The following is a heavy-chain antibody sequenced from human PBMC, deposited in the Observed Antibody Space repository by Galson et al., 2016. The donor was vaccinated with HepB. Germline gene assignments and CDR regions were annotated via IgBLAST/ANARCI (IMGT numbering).Heavy chain of an antibody. Sequence: SVKVSCKASGYSFTSYYMHWVRQAPGQGLEWMGRINPSGGSTSHAQKFQGRVTMTRDTSTSTVYMELSSLRSEDTAVYYCARGLHYYASSGWDDAFDIWGQGTMVSVSS. J-gene: IGHJ3*02. CDR1: GYSFTSYY. CDR2: INPSGGST. D-gene: IGHD3-22*01. CDR3: ARGLHYYASSGWDDAFDI. V-gene: IGHV1-46*01.